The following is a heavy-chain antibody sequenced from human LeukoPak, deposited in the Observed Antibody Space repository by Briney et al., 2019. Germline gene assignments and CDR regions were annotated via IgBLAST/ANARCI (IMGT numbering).Heavy chain of an antibody. CDR1: GYTFTGYY. CDR3: ARVGGATVDY. Sequence: ASVKVSCKASGYTFTGYYMHWVRQAPGQGLEWMGWINSNSGDKNYSQKFQGRVTMTRDTSIRRAYMELSRLRSGDTAGYYGARVGGATVDYWGQGKLVTVSS. V-gene: IGHV1-2*02. CDR2: INSNSGDK. D-gene: IGHD1-26*01. J-gene: IGHJ4*02.